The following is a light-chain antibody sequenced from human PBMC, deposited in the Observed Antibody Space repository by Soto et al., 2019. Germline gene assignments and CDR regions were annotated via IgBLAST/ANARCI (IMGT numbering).Light chain of an antibody. Sequence: QSVLTQPPSASGSPGQSVTISCTGTSTDVGGYDYVSWYQQHPGKVPKLMIYEVNKRPSGVPGRFSGSKSGNTASLTVSGLQPEDEADYYCTSYAGGNNVFGTGTKVTVL. CDR1: STDVGGYDY. CDR2: EVN. CDR3: TSYAGGNNV. V-gene: IGLV2-8*01. J-gene: IGLJ1*01.